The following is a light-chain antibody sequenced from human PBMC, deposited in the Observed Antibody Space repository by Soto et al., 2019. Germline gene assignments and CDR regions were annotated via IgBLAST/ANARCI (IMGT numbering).Light chain of an antibody. CDR1: SSDVGGYNY. V-gene: IGLV2-14*01. J-gene: IGLJ1*01. CDR3: SSYTSSRLYV. Sequence: QSALTQPASVSGSPGQSITMSCTGTSSDVGGYNYVSWYQQHPGKAPKLMIYEVSNRPSGVSNRFSGSKSGNTASLTISGLQAEDEADYYCSSYTSSRLYVFGTGTKVTVL. CDR2: EVS.